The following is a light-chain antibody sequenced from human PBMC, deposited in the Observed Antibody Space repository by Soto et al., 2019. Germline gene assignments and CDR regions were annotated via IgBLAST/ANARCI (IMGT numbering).Light chain of an antibody. V-gene: IGLV2-8*01. CDR3: TSYAGDNTVL. CDR1: SSDVGGYNY. CDR2: EVT. Sequence: QSALTQPPSASGSPGHSVTISCTGTSSDVGGYNYVSWYQQHPGKAPKLIIYEVTRRPSGVPDRFSASKSDNTASLTVSGLQPEDEDDYYCTSYAGDNTVLFGGGTKLTVL. J-gene: IGLJ3*02.